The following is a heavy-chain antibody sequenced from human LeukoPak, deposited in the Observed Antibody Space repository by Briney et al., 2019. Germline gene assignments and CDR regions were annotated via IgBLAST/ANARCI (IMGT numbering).Heavy chain of an antibody. CDR3: ARTVDRPNYYYYGMDV. Sequence: GGSLRLSCAASGFTFSSYSMNWVRQAPGKGLEWVSSISSSSSYIYYADSVKGRFTISRDNAKNSLYLQMNSLRAEDTAVYYCARTVDRPNYYYYGMDVWGQGTTVTVSS. V-gene: IGHV3-21*01. D-gene: IGHD3-9*01. CDR1: GFTFSSYS. CDR2: ISSSSSYI. J-gene: IGHJ6*02.